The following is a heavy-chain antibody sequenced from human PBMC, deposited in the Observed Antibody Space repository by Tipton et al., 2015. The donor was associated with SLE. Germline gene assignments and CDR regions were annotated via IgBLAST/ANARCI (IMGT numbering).Heavy chain of an antibody. CDR3: ARDQASLGLDF. Sequence: QLVQSGAEVKKPGESLRISCKGSGYNFPTFWIAWVRHMPGKGLEWMGIIYPGDSDTKYSPSFEGQVTISADKSTSTAYMQWNSLKTSDSAIYYCARDQASLGLDFWGQGTLVTVSS. J-gene: IGHJ4*02. V-gene: IGHV5-51*01. CDR2: IYPGDSDT. CDR1: GYNFPTFW.